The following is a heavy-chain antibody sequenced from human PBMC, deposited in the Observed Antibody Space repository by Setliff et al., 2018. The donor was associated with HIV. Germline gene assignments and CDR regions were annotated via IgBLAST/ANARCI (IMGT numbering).Heavy chain of an antibody. CDR3: ARDNLYYNLYDGSPVYGMDV. Sequence: GGSLRLSCAASGFTFRNYKFDWVRQAPGRGLEWVSSISIGSGGAIDYADSVQGRFTISRDNSKNSLYLQMNGLRVEDTGVYYCARDNLYYNLYDGSPVYGMDVWGQGTTVTVS. J-gene: IGHJ6*02. D-gene: IGHD3-3*01. CDR1: GFTFRNYK. CDR2: ISIGSGGAI. V-gene: IGHV3-21*01.